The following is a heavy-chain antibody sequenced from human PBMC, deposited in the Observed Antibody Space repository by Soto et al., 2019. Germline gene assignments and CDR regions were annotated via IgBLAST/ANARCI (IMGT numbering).Heavy chain of an antibody. CDR3: ASACYGSVCDY. V-gene: IGHV4-31*03. CDR2: IYYSGST. CDR1: GGSISSGGYY. D-gene: IGHD2-15*01. J-gene: IGHJ4*02. Sequence: QVQLQESGPGLVKPSQTLSLTCTVSGGSISSGGYYWSWIRQHPGKGLEWIGYIYYSGSTYYNPSLKSRVTISVDTYKNQLYLKMSSVTAADTAVYYWASACYGSVCDYWGQGTLVTFSS.